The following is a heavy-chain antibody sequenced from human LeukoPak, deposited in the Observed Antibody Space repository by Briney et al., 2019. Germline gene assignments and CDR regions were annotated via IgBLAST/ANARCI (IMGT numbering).Heavy chain of an antibody. J-gene: IGHJ5*02. CDR3: ASYSSFNWFDP. CDR1: GYTFTSYG. D-gene: IGHD4-11*01. V-gene: IGHV1-18*01. CDR2: VSADNGNR. Sequence: ASVKVSCKASGYTFTSYGISWVRQAPGQGLEWMGWVSADNGNRNYAQNLQGRLTMTTDTSTNTTYMELRSLRSDDTAVYYCASYSSFNWFDPWGQGTLVTVSS.